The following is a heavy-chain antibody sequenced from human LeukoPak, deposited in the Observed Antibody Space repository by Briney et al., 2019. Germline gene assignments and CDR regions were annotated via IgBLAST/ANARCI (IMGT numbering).Heavy chain of an antibody. CDR2: IYYSGST. J-gene: IGHJ6*02. V-gene: IGHV4-59*01. CDR1: GGSISSYY. CDR3: ARERVVVTATDYYYGMDV. D-gene: IGHD2-21*02. Sequence: SETLSLTCTVSGGSISSYYWSWIRQPPGKGLEWIGYIYYSGSTNYNPSLKSRVTISVDTSKNQFSLRLSSVTAADTAVYYCARERVVVTATDYYYGMDVWGQGTTVTVSS.